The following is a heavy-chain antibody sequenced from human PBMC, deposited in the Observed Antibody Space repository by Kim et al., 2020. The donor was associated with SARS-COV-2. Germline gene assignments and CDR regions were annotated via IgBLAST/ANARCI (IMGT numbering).Heavy chain of an antibody. CDR3: AKGEDNWNDYYYQVDV. CDR2: IWCDGSNK. D-gene: IGHD1-1*01. CDR1: GFTFSNYS. J-gene: IGHJ6*03. Sequence: GGSLRLSCAASGFTFSNYSMNWVRQAPDKGLEWVAAIWCDGSNKNHADSVKGRFTISRDNSKSTLYLQMNSLRAEDTAVYYCAKGEDNWNDYYYQVDVRG. V-gene: IGHV3-33*06.